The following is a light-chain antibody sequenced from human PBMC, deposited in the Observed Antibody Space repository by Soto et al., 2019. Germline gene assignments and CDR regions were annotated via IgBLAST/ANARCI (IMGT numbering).Light chain of an antibody. CDR2: GDN. J-gene: IGLJ3*02. Sequence: QSVLTQPPSVSGAPGQRVTISCTGSISNIGAPYDVQWYRQLPGTAPKLLIYGDNFRPSGVPDRFSGSKSGTSASLAITGLQSEDEADYFCQSYDSRLSAWVFGGGTKPHRP. CDR1: ISNIGAPYD. CDR3: QSYDSRLSAWV. V-gene: IGLV1-40*01.